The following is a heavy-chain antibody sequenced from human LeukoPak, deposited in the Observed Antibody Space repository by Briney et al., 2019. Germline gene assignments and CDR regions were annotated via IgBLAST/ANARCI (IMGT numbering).Heavy chain of an antibody. CDR1: GYTFTGHY. CDR3: ASGPRAARLDY. D-gene: IGHD6-13*01. CDR2: INPSSGGT. J-gene: IGHJ4*02. Sequence: ASVKVSCKASGYTFTGHYMHWVRQAPGQGLEWMGWINPSSGGTNYQGRVTMTRDTSISTAYMELRRLRPDDTAVYHCASGPRAARLDYWGQVTLVTVSS. V-gene: IGHV1-2*02.